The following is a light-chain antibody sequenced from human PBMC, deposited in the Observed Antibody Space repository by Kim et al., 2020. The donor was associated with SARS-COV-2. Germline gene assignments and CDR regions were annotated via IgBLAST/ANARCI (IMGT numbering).Light chain of an antibody. V-gene: IGKV2-28*01. J-gene: IGKJ4*01. CDR3: MQALTAPLT. CDR1: QSLLSSNGYNY. CDR2: LTS. Sequence: DIVMTQSPLSLSVTPGESASISCRSSQSLLSSNGYNYVDWYLQKPGQSPQLLIYLTSIRASGVPDRFSGSGSGTDFTLKISRVEAEDGGLYYCMQALTAPLTFGGGTKVYIK.